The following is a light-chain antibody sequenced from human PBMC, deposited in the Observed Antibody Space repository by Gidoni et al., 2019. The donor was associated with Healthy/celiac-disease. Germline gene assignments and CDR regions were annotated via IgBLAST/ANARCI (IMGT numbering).Light chain of an antibody. J-gene: IGKJ3*01. CDR1: QSISSW. CDR3: QQYNSYSRFT. Sequence: DIQMTPSPSTLSASVGDRVTITCRASQSISSWLAWYQQKPGKAPKLLIYDASSLESGVPSRFSGSGSGTEFTLTISSLQPDDFATYYCQQYNSYSRFTFGPGTKVDIK. CDR2: DAS. V-gene: IGKV1-5*01.